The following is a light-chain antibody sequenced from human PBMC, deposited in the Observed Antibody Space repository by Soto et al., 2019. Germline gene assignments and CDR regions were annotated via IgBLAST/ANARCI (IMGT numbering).Light chain of an antibody. CDR1: QSVSSD. CDR2: GAS. V-gene: IGKV3-15*01. J-gene: IGKJ2*01. CDR3: QQYNNWPRT. Sequence: ERVMTQSPATLSVSPGERATLSCRASQSVSSDLAWYQQKPGQAPRLLIYGASTRATGIPARFSGSGSGTEFTLPISSLQSEDFAVYYCQQYNNWPRTFGQGTKLEIK.